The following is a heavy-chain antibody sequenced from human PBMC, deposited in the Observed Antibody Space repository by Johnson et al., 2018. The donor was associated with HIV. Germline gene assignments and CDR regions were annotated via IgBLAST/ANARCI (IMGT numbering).Heavy chain of an antibody. CDR3: AREKRSDYDYDAFEI. Sequence: VQLVESGGGLVKPGGSLRLSCAASGISFSYAWMSWVRRAPGKGLEWVGRIKSKGSGGTIDYAAPVKDRFTISRDNSKNTMYLQLNSLRAEDTAVYYCAREKRSDYDYDAFEIWGQGTMVTVSS. CDR2: IKSKGSGGTI. CDR1: GISFSYAW. J-gene: IGHJ3*02. V-gene: IGHV3-15*01. D-gene: IGHD5-12*01.